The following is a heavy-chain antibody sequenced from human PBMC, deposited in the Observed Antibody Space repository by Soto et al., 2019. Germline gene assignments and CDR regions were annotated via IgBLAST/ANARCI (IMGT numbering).Heavy chain of an antibody. J-gene: IGHJ6*02. Sequence: PGGSLRLSCAASGFTFSSYGMHWVRQAPGKGLEWVAVIWYDGSNKYYADSVKGRFTISRDNSKNTLYLQMNSLRAEDTAVYYCARDQGFTIFGVVSYYYYAMDVWGQGTTVTVS. V-gene: IGHV3-33*01. CDR3: ARDQGFTIFGVVSYYYYAMDV. CDR1: GFTFSSYG. D-gene: IGHD3-3*01. CDR2: IWYDGSNK.